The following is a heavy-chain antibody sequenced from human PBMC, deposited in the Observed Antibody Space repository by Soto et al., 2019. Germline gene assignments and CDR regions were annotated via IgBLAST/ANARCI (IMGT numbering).Heavy chain of an antibody. CDR3: ARGGSRAEAYYYYGMDV. CDR2: IIPIFGTA. D-gene: IGHD1-26*01. J-gene: IGHJ6*02. V-gene: IGHV1-69*13. Sequence: SVKVSCKASGGTSSSYAISWVRQAPGQGLEWMGGIIPIFGTANYAQKFQGRVTITADESTSTAYMELSSLRSEDTAVYYCARGGSRAEAYYYYGMDVWGQGTTVTVSS. CDR1: GGTSSSYA.